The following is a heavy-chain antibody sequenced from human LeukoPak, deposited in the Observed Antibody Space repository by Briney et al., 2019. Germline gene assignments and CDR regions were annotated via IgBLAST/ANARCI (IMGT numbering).Heavy chain of an antibody. J-gene: IGHJ4*02. Sequence: PGGSLRLSCAASGLRFSDYYVSWIRQAPGKGLQWVSYISSGGDIMHYADSVKGRFTISRDNSKNTLYLQMNSLRAEDTAVYYCAKGRGGTPFDYWGQGTLVTVSS. CDR2: ISSGGDIM. CDR1: GLRFSDYY. CDR3: AKGRGGTPFDY. V-gene: IGHV3-11*01. D-gene: IGHD1/OR15-1a*01.